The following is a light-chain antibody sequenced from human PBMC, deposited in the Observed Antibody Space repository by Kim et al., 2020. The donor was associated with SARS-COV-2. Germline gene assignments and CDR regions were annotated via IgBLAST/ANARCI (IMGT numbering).Light chain of an antibody. J-gene: IGLJ3*02. V-gene: IGLV1-47*01. CDR3: AAWDDSLSAWV. CDR2: SND. CDR1: SPNIGINY. Sequence: CSGSSPNIGINYVFWYQQFPGTAPKLLIYSNDQRPSGVPDRISGSKSGASASLAISGLRSEDEADYYCAAWDDSLSAWVFGGGTKLTVL.